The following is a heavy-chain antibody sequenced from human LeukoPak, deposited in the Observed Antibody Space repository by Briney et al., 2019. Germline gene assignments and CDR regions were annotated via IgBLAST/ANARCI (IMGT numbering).Heavy chain of an antibody. J-gene: IGHJ4*02. CDR2: IYYSGST. D-gene: IGHD3-3*01. CDR1: GGSISSSSYY. V-gene: IGHV4-39*01. CDR3: ARLGYYDFWSGYYFDY. Sequence: PSETLSLTCTASGGSISSSSYYWGWIRQPPGKGREWIGRIYYSGSTYYNPSLKRLFTTTVDTYKNKFSLKLSSVTAADTAVYYCARLGYYDFWSGYYFDYWGQGTLVTVSS.